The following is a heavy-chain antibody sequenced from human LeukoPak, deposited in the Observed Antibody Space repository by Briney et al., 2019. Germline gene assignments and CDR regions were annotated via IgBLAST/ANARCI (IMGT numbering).Heavy chain of an antibody. CDR2: MNPNSGNT. Sequence: ASVKVSCKASGYTFTSYDINWVRQATGQGLEWMGWMNPNSGNTGYAQKFQGSVTMTRNTSISTAYMELSSLRSEDTAVYYCARPYSSSSADWFDPWGQGTLVTVSS. V-gene: IGHV1-8*01. CDR1: GYTFTSYD. J-gene: IGHJ5*02. D-gene: IGHD6-6*01. CDR3: ARPYSSSSADWFDP.